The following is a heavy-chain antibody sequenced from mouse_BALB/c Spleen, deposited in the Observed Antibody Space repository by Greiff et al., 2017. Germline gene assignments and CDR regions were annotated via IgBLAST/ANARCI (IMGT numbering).Heavy chain of an antibody. CDR1: GFTFSSFG. J-gene: IGHJ4*01. Sequence: EVQLVESGGGLVQPGGSRKLSCAASGFTFSSFGMHWVRQAPEKGLEWVAYISSGSSTIYYADTVKGRFTISRDNPKNTLFLQMTSLRSEDTAMYYCARSRDWNYAMDYWGQGTSVTVSA. V-gene: IGHV5-17*02. CDR2: ISSGSSTI. CDR3: ARSRDWNYAMDY. D-gene: IGHD3-3*01.